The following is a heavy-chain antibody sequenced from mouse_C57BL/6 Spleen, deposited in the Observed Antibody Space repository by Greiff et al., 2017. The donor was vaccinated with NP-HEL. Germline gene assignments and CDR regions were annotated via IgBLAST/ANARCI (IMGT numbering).Heavy chain of an antibody. CDR3: ARWGTTVVADENYAMDY. J-gene: IGHJ4*01. CDR1: GYTFTDYY. V-gene: IGHV1-75*01. D-gene: IGHD1-1*01. CDR2: IFPGSGST. Sequence: VQLQQSGPELVKPGASVKISCKASGYTFTDYYINWVKQRPGQGLEWIGWIFPGSGSTYYNEKFKGKATLTVDKSSSTAYMLLSSLTSEDSAVYFCARWGTTVVADENYAMDYWGQGTSVTVSS.